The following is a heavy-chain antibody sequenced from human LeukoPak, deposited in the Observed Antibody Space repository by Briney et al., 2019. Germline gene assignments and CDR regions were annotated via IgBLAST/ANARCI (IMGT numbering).Heavy chain of an antibody. CDR1: GGSFSGYY. Sequence: SETLSLTCAVYGGSFSGYYWSWIRQPPGKGLEWIGGINHSGSTNYNPSLKSRVTISVDTSKNQFSLKLSSVTAADTAVYYCARAHMYYDYIWGSYRRYYFDYWGQGTLVTVSS. J-gene: IGHJ4*02. CDR3: ARAHMYYDYIWGSYRRYYFDY. V-gene: IGHV4-34*01. D-gene: IGHD3-16*02. CDR2: INHSGST.